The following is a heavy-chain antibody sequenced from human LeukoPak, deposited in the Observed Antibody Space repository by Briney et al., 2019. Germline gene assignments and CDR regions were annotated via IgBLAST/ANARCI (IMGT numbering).Heavy chain of an antibody. Sequence: SETLSLTCTVSGGSISSSSYYWGWIRQPPGKGLEWIGYIYYSGSTNYNPSLKSRVTISVDTSKNQFSLKLSSVTAADTAVYYCALTSKWEPTYALDYWGQGTLVTVSS. CDR1: GGSISSSSYY. J-gene: IGHJ4*02. CDR2: IYYSGST. D-gene: IGHD1-26*01. V-gene: IGHV4-61*05. CDR3: ALTSKWEPTYALDY.